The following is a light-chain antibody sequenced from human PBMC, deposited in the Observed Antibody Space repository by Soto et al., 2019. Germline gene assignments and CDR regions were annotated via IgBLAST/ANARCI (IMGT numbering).Light chain of an antibody. CDR3: RQRSDWPLT. V-gene: IGKV3-11*01. J-gene: IGKJ1*01. CDR1: QSVTNY. Sequence: EIVLTQSPATLSLSPGESATLSCRATQSVTNYLAWYQQKPGQAPRLLIYDTSNRATGIPARFSGSGSGTDFTLTISSLEPEDSAVYYCRQRSDWPLTFGPGTKVEIK. CDR2: DTS.